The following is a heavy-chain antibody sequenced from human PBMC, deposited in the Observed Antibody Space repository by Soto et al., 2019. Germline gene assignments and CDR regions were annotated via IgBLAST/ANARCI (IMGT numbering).Heavy chain of an antibody. Sequence: NLPETLSLTCAVYGGSFSGYYWSWIRQPPGKGLEWIGEINHSGSTNYNPSLKGRVTISVDTSKNQFSLKLSSVTAADTAVYYCARSRRITIFGVAPNWFDPWGQGTLVTVSS. J-gene: IGHJ5*02. D-gene: IGHD3-3*01. CDR3: ARSRRITIFGVAPNWFDP. CDR2: INHSGST. V-gene: IGHV4-34*01. CDR1: GGSFSGYY.